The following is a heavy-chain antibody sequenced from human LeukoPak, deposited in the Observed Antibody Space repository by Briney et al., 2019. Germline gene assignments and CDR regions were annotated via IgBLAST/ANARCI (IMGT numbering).Heavy chain of an antibody. D-gene: IGHD1-1*01. J-gene: IGHJ6*02. CDR2: IKGDGIST. V-gene: IGHV3-74*01. Sequence: QPGGSLRLSCAASGFDFSSNWMHWVRHAPGQGLVWVSRIKGDGISTNYADSVKGRFTISRDIAKNTLYLQMNSLRAEDTAVYYCARGQLEWENYYYGMDVWGQGTTVTVSS. CDR3: ARGQLEWENYYYGMDV. CDR1: GFDFSSNW.